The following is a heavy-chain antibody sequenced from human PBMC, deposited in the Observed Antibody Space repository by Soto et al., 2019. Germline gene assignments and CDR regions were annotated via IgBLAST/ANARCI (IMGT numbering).Heavy chain of an antibody. CDR1: GYSFTSYW. V-gene: IGHV5-10-1*01. J-gene: IGHJ6*02. Sequence: GESLKISCKGSGYSFTSYWIGWVRQMPGKGLEWMGRIDPSDSYTNYSPSFQGHVTISADKSISTAYLQWSSLKASDTAMYYCARRGGYSGYDDYYGMDVWGQGTTVTVSS. CDR2: IDPSDSYT. D-gene: IGHD5-12*01. CDR3: ARRGGYSGYDDYYGMDV.